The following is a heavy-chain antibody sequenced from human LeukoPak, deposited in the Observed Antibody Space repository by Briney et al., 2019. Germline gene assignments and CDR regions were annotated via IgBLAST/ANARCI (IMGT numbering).Heavy chain of an antibody. D-gene: IGHD6-6*01. CDR2: IDPKSGAT. Sequence: GASVKVSCKASGYIFTVYQMHWVRQGPGHGLEWMGWIDPKSGATTYAQTFQGRVTMTRDTSVSTAYVELSRLQSDDTAVYYCARFSPYSNSSGGAFWGQGTLVTVSS. CDR1: GYIFTVYQ. CDR3: ARFSPYSNSSGGAF. J-gene: IGHJ4*02. V-gene: IGHV1-2*02.